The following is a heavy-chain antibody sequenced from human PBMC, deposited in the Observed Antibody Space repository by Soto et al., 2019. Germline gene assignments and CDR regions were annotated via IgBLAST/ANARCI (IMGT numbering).Heavy chain of an antibody. CDR3: TRLTATNPDY. J-gene: IGHJ4*02. V-gene: IGHV3-73*01. CDR1: GFTFSGSA. CDR2: IRSKANSYAT. Sequence: PGGSLRLSCAASGFTFSGSAMHWVRQASGKGLEWVGRIRSKANSYATAYAASVKGRLTISRDDSKNTAYLQMNSLKTEDTAVYYCTRLTATNPDYWGQGTLVTVSS.